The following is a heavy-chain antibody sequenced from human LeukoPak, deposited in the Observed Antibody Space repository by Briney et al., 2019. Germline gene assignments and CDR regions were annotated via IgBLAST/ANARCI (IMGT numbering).Heavy chain of an antibody. CDR2: INHSGST. CDR1: GGSFSGYY. J-gene: IGHJ4*02. D-gene: IGHD5-24*01. V-gene: IGHV4-34*01. CDR3: AEHPHAERRLPLGRSIFDY. Sequence: SETLSLTCAVYGGSFSGYYWSWIRQPPGKGLEWIGEINHSGSTNYNPSLKSRVTISVDTSKNQFSLKLSSVTAADTAVYYCAEHPHAERRLPLGRSIFDYWGQGTLVTVSS.